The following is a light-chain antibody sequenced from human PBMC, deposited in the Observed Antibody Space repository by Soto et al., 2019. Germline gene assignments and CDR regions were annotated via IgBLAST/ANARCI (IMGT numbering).Light chain of an antibody. CDR1: XSDVGGYND. V-gene: IGLV2-14*01. CDR3: SSYTSSSTRV. J-gene: IGLJ1*01. Sequence: QSALTQPASVSGSPGQSITISCTGTXSDVGGYNDGSWYQQHPGKAPNLMIYDVSNRPSGVSNRFSGSKSGNAASLTISGLQAEDEADYYCSSYTSSSTRVFGTGTKVTVL. CDR2: DVS.